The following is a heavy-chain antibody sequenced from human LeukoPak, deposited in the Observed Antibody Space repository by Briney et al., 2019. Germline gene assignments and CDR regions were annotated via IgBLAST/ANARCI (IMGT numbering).Heavy chain of an antibody. CDR1: VGSISSSY. D-gene: IGHD2-15*01. V-gene: IGHV4-59*01. J-gene: IGHJ2*01. CDR2: IYYRGST. CDR3: ARVLGAYCSGGSCYSSWYFDL. Sequence: PSETLSLTCTVPVGSISSSYWSWIRQPPGKGPEWIGYIYYRGSTNYNPSLRSRVTISVDTSKNQFSMKLSSVTAADTAVYYCARVLGAYCSGGSCYSSWYFDLWGRGTLVTVSS.